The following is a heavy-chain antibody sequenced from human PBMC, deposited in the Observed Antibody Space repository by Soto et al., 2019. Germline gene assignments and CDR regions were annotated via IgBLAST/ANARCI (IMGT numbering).Heavy chain of an antibody. V-gene: IGHV3-30-3*01. J-gene: IGHJ4*02. CDR3: ARESGDILTGYYRGMDY. CDR1: GFTFSSYA. Sequence: QVQLVESGGGVVQPGRSLRLSCAASGFTFSSYAMHWVRQAPGKGLEWVAVISYDGSNKYYADSVKGRFTISRHNSKNTLYLQMNSLRAEDTAVYYCARESGDILTGYYRGMDYWGQGTLVTVSS. CDR2: ISYDGSNK. D-gene: IGHD3-9*01.